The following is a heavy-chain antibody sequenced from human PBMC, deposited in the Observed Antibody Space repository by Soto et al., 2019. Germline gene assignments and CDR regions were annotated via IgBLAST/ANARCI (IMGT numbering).Heavy chain of an antibody. D-gene: IGHD3-10*01. V-gene: IGHV3-33*01. CDR2: IWYDGSNK. J-gene: IGHJ6*02. CDR3: AREEFTMVRGVIIAYGMDV. CDR1: GFIFSSYG. Sequence: GGSLRLSCAASGFIFSSYGMHWVRQAPGKGLEWVAVIWYDGSNKYYADSVKGRFTISRDNSKNTLYLQMNSLRAGDTAVYYCAREEFTMVRGVIIAYGMDVWGQGTTVTVSS.